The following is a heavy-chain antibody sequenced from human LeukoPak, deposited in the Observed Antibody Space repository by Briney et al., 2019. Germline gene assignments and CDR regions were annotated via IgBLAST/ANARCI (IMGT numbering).Heavy chain of an antibody. CDR1: GYSISSGYY. V-gene: IGHV4-38-2*02. J-gene: IGHJ4*02. Sequence: PSETLSLTCTVSGYSISSGYYWGWIRPPPGKGLEWIGNIYHSGSTYYNPSLKSRVTISVDTSKNQFSLKLTPVTATDTAVYYCARSRRSWSTFDYWGQGTLVTVSS. CDR3: ARSRRSWSTFDY. CDR2: IYHSGST. D-gene: IGHD6-13*01.